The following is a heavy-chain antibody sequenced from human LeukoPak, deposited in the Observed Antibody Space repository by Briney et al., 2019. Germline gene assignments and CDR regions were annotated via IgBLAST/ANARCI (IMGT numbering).Heavy chain of an antibody. CDR2: IGSSDNRI. D-gene: IGHD6-19*01. CDR3: AREIVAGTFDS. J-gene: IGHJ4*02. CDR1: GFTLNDYY. V-gene: IGHV3-11*01. Sequence: GRSLRLSCAASGFTLNDYYMSWIRQAPGKGLEWVSDIGSSDNRISYADSVKGRFTISRDIAKNSLYLQVNSLRAEDTAVYYCAREIVAGTFDSWGQGTLVTVSS.